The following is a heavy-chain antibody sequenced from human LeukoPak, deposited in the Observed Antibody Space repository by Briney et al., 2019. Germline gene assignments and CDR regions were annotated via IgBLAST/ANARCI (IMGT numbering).Heavy chain of an antibody. D-gene: IGHD6-13*01. Sequence: GGSLRLSCAASGFTFDDYAMHWVRQAPGKGLEWVSGISWNSGSIGYADSVKGRFTISRDNAKNSLYLQMNSLRAEDMALYYCAKGGRQQLDLWWFDPWGQGTLVTVSS. CDR1: GFTFDDYA. V-gene: IGHV3-9*03. CDR2: ISWNSGSI. J-gene: IGHJ5*02. CDR3: AKGGRQQLDLWWFDP.